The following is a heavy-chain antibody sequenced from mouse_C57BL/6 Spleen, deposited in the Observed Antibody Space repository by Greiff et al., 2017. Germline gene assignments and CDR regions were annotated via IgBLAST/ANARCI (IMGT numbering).Heavy chain of an antibody. Sequence: VQLQQSGAELVKPGASVKMSCTASGYTFTTYPIEWMKQNHGKSLEWIGNFHPYNNDTKYNEKFKGKATLTVEKSSSTVYLELSRLTSDDSAVYYCARGDYYGSSYDWYFDVWGTGTTVTVSS. D-gene: IGHD1-1*01. CDR3: ARGDYYGSSYDWYFDV. CDR2: FHPYNNDT. J-gene: IGHJ1*03. CDR1: GYTFTTYP. V-gene: IGHV1-47*01.